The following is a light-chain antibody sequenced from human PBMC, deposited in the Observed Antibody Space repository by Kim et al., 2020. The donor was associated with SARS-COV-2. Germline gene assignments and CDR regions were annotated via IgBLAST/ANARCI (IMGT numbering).Light chain of an antibody. CDR2: GAS. CDR1: QSVSSSY. V-gene: IGKV3-20*01. CDR3: QQFGSLPYT. Sequence: ETVLTQSPGTLSLSPGERATLSCRASQSVSSSYLAWYQQKPGQAPRLLIHGASTRATGIPDRFSGSGSGTDFTLTIDRLEPEDFAVYSCQQFGSLPYTFGQGTKLEI. J-gene: IGKJ2*01.